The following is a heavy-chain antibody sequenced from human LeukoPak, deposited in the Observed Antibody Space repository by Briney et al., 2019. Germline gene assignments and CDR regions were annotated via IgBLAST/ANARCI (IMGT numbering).Heavy chain of an antibody. J-gene: IGHJ4*02. D-gene: IGHD2-21*02. Sequence: SEILSLTCTVSGGSINSYYWSWIRQPPGKGLEWIGYIYYSGSTNYNPSLKSRVTISVDTSKNQFSLKLSSVTAADTAVYYCARSCGGDCYIFDYWGQGTLVTVSS. CDR3: ARSCGGDCYIFDY. V-gene: IGHV4-59*08. CDR2: IYYSGST. CDR1: GGSINSYY.